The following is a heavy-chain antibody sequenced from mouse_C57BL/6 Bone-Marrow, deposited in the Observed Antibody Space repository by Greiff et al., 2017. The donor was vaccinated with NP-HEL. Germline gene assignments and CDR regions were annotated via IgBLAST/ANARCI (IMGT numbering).Heavy chain of an antibody. Sequence: EVHLVESGGGLVQPGGSLKLSCAASGFTFSDYYMYWVRQTPEKRLEWVAYISNGGGSTYYPDTVKGRFTISRDNAKNTLYLQMSRLKSEDTAMYYCARGGVTTVVDAMDYWGQGTSVTVSS. CDR2: ISNGGGST. CDR1: GFTFSDYY. V-gene: IGHV5-12*01. J-gene: IGHJ4*01. D-gene: IGHD1-1*01. CDR3: ARGGVTTVVDAMDY.